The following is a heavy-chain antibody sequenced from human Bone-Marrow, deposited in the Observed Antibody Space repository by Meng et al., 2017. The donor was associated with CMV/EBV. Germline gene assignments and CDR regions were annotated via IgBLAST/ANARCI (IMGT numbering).Heavy chain of an antibody. D-gene: IGHD4-17*01. Sequence: SGFTFSSYWMSWVRQAPGKGLEWVANIKQDGSEKYYVDSVKGRFTISRDNAKNSLYLHMNSLRAEDTAVYHCARKTHDYGDRVGFDPWGQGTLVTVSS. CDR1: GFTFSSYW. CDR3: ARKTHDYGDRVGFDP. V-gene: IGHV3-7*03. CDR2: IKQDGSEK. J-gene: IGHJ5*02.